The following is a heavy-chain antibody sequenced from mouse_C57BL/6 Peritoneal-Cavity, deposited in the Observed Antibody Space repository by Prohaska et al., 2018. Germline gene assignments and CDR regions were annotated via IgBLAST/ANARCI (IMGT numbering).Heavy chain of an antibody. D-gene: IGHD2-4*01. CDR2: IRLKSDNYAT. CDR1: GFTFSNYW. CDR3: KGSTMITLWYFDV. Sequence: EVKLEESGGGLVQPGGSMKLSCVASGFTFSNYWMNWFRQSPEKGLEWVAQIRLKSDNYATHYAESVKGRFTISRDDSKSSVYLQMNNLRAEDTGIYYCKGSTMITLWYFDVWGTGTTVTVSS. V-gene: IGHV6-3*01. J-gene: IGHJ1*03.